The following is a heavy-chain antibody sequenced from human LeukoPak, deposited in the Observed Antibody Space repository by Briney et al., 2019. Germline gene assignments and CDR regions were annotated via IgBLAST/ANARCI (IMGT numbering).Heavy chain of an antibody. D-gene: IGHD3-22*01. CDR3: ARDPTYYYDIPDYYGMDV. CDR2: TYYRSKWYN. V-gene: IGHV6-1*01. Sequence: SQTLSLTCAISGDSVSSNSAAWNWIRQSPSRGLEWLGRTYYRSKWYNDYAVSVKSRITINPDTSKNQFSLQLNSVTPEDTAVYHCARDPTYYYDIPDYYGMDVWGQGTTVTVSS. CDR1: GDSVSSNSAA. J-gene: IGHJ6*02.